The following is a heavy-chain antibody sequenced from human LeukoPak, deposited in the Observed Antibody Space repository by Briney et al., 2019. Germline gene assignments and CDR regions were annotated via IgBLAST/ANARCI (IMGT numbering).Heavy chain of an antibody. CDR2: INHSGST. Sequence: PSETLSLTCAVYGGSFSGYYWSWIRQPPGKGLEWIGEINHSGSTNYNPSLKSRVTISVDTSKNQFSLKLSSVTAADTAVYYCARTRSDYYGSGSYCCWGQGTLVTVSS. J-gene: IGHJ4*02. D-gene: IGHD3-10*01. CDR3: ARTRSDYYGSGSYCC. CDR1: GGSFSGYY. V-gene: IGHV4-34*01.